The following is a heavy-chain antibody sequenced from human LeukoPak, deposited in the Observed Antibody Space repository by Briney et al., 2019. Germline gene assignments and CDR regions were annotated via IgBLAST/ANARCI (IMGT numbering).Heavy chain of an antibody. J-gene: IGHJ4*02. CDR1: GDSISTYY. V-gene: IGHV4-4*07. D-gene: IGHD2-2*01. Sequence: SETLSLTCTVSGDSISTYYWSWLRQPAGRELEWIGRIYTSGSTNYNPSLKSRVTMSVDTSKNQFSLKLSSVTAADTAVYYCARLSCSSTSCYSFDYWGQGTLVTVSS. CDR2: IYTSGST. CDR3: ARLSCSSTSCYSFDY.